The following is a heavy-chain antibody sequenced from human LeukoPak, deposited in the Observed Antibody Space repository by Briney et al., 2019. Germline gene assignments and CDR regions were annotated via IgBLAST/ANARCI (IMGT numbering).Heavy chain of an antibody. J-gene: IGHJ3*02. D-gene: IGHD3-22*01. CDR1: GFTVSSYY. V-gene: IGHV3-53*01. CDR3: ANDDYYDSSGQLDAFDI. CDR2: IYSGGST. Sequence: GGSLRLSCAASGFTVSSYYMSWVRQAPGKGLEWVSIIYSGGSTYYADSVKGRFTISRDNSKNTLYLQMNSLRVEDTAVYYCANDDYYDSSGQLDAFDIWGQGTMVTVSS.